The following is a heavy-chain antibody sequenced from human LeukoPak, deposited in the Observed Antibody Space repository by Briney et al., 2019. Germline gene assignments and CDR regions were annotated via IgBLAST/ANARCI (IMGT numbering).Heavy chain of an antibody. CDR2: INAGNGNT. D-gene: IGHD2-2*01. J-gene: IGHJ5*02. Sequence: GASVKVSCKASGYTFTSYAMHWVRQTPGLRLEWMGWINAGNGNTKYSQKFQGRVTITRDTSASTAYMELSSLRSEDTAVYYCARRVVVPAAIVDWFDPWGQGTLVTVSS. CDR3: ARRVVVPAAIVDWFDP. CDR1: GYTFTSYA. V-gene: IGHV1-3*01.